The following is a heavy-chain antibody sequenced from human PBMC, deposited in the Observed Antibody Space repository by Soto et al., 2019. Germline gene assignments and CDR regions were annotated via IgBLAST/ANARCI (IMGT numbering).Heavy chain of an antibody. CDR2: IKGNTDDT. CDR3: AKPGPVTARIRFDY. Sequence: EVQLLESGGGLVQPGGSLRLSCAGSGFTFRSYTMAWVRQAPGKGLEWISGIKGNTDDTYYADSVKGRFSISRDSSRNTRYLQMNSLRADDTAVYYCAKPGPVTARIRFDYWGQGALVSVSS. D-gene: IGHD2-21*02. J-gene: IGHJ4*02. CDR1: GFTFRSYT. V-gene: IGHV3-23*01.